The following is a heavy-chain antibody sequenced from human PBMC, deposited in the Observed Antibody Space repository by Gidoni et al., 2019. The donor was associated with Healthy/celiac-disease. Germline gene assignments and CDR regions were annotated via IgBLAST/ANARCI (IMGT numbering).Heavy chain of an antibody. V-gene: IGHV3-53*02. D-gene: IGHD3-10*01. J-gene: IGHJ6*03. CDR2: IYSGGST. CDR3: ATIRRGDYYYYMDV. CDR1: GFTVSSNY. Sequence: EVQLVETGGGLIQPGGSLRLSCAASGFTVSSNYMSWVRQAPGKGLEWVSVIYSGGSTYYADSVKGRFTISRDNSKNTLYLQMNSLRAEDTAVYYCATIRRGDYYYYMDVWGKGTTVTVSS.